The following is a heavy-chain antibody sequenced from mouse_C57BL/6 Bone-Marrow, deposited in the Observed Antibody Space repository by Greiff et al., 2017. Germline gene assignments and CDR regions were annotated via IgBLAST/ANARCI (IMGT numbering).Heavy chain of an antibody. Sequence: VHLVESGAELVRPGASVTLSCKASGYTFTDYEMHWVKQTPVHGLEWIGAIDPETGGTAYNQKFKGKAILTADKSSSTAYMELRSLTSEDSAVYYCTSQHAMDYWGQGTSVTVSS. CDR1: GYTFTDYE. CDR3: TSQHAMDY. V-gene: IGHV1-15*01. J-gene: IGHJ4*01. CDR2: IDPETGGT.